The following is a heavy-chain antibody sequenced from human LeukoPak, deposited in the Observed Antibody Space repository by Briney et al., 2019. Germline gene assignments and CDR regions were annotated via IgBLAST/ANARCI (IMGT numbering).Heavy chain of an antibody. CDR3: ARESTVTTGASDI. Sequence: ASVKVSCKASGGTFISYTISWVRQAPGQGLEWMGRIIPILGIANYAQKFQGRVTITADKSTSTAYMELSSLRSEDTAVYYCARESTVTTGASDIWGQGTMVTVSS. V-gene: IGHV1-69*04. D-gene: IGHD4-11*01. CDR1: GGTFISYT. CDR2: IIPILGIA. J-gene: IGHJ3*02.